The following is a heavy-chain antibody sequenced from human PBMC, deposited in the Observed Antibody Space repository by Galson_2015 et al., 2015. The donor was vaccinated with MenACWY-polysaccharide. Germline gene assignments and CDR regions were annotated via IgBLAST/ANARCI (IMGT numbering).Heavy chain of an antibody. D-gene: IGHD2-2*01. CDR2: IRSDGSRT. J-gene: IGHJ2*01. Sequence: SLRLSCAASGFTFSSYWMQWVRQVPGKGLEWVSHIRSDGSRTSDADSVKGRFTISRDNAKNTLYLQMNSLRAEDTAVYYCAIYCSSISCYGGGGLWGRGTLVTVSS. CDR3: AIYCSSISCYGGGGL. V-gene: IGHV3-74*01. CDR1: GFTFSSYW.